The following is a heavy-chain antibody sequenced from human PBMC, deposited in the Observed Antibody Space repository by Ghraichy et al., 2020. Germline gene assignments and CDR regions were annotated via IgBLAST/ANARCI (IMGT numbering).Heavy chain of an antibody. CDR2: ISSSSSNT. Sequence: GGSLRLSCAASGFTFSSYSMNWVRQAPGRGLEWVSSISSSSSNTYYADSLKGRFTISRDNAKNTLYLQMNSLRAEDTAVYFCARGDDMRWNEAPFDIWGQGTLVTISS. CDR3: ARGDDMRWNEAPFDI. D-gene: IGHD1-1*01. V-gene: IGHV3-21*01. J-gene: IGHJ3*02. CDR1: GFTFSSYS.